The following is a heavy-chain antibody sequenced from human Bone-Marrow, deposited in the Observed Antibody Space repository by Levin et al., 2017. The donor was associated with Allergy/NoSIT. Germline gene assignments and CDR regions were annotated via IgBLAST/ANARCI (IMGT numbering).Heavy chain of an antibody. CDR2: TSSDGSRI. V-gene: IGHV3-30*18. CDR1: GFAFSTYG. Sequence: QPGGSLRLSCAASGFAFSTYGMHWVRQAPGKGLEWVAITSSDGSRIYYADSVKGRFTISRDNSNNILYLQMNSLRADDTAVYYCAKKQPGDFEALPDVWGQGTTVTVSS. J-gene: IGHJ6*02. CDR3: AKKQPGDFEALPDV. D-gene: IGHD1/OR15-1a*01.